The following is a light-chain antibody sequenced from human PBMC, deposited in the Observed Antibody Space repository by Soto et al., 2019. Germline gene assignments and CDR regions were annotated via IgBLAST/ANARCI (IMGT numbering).Light chain of an antibody. CDR1: QSVRTS. CDR2: AAS. Sequence: EIVLTQSPGTLCLSPGERATLACMASQSVRTSLAWYQQKPGQAPRLLIYAASNRATGIPARFSGSGSGTEFTLTISSLQPEDFATYYCQQHGQWPITFGQGTRLEI. V-gene: IGKV3-11*01. J-gene: IGKJ5*01. CDR3: QQHGQWPIT.